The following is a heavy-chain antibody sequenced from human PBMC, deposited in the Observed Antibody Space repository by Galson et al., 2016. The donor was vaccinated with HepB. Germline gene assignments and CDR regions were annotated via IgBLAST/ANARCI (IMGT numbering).Heavy chain of an antibody. Sequence: SVKVSCKASGYTFTSYAMHWVRQAPGQRLEWMGWINAGNGNTKYSQKFQGRVTITRHTSASTAYMELSSLRSENTAVYYCAREEYSSSWYYFDYWGQGTLVTVSS. V-gene: IGHV1-3*01. J-gene: IGHJ4*02. CDR1: GYTFTSYA. CDR3: AREEYSSSWYYFDY. D-gene: IGHD6-13*01. CDR2: INAGNGNT.